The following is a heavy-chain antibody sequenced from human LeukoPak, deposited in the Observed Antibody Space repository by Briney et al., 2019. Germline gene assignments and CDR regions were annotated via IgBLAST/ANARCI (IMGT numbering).Heavy chain of an antibody. D-gene: IGHD2-2*01. J-gene: IGHJ5*02. CDR3: ARAGDIVVVSSWFDP. Sequence: ASVKVSCKASGYTFTSYAMHWVPQAPGQRLEWMGWINAGNGNTKYSQKFQGRVTITRDTSASTAYMELSSLRSEDTAVYYCARAGDIVVVSSWFDPWGQGTLVTVSS. CDR1: GYTFTSYA. CDR2: INAGNGNT. V-gene: IGHV1-3*01.